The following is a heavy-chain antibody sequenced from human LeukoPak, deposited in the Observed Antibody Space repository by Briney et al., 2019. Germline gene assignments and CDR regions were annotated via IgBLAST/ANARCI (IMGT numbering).Heavy chain of an antibody. Sequence: SETLSLTCTVSGGSISSYYWSWIRQPPGKGLEWIGYIYYSGSTNYNPSLMSRGTISVDTSKNQFSLKLSSVTAADTAMYYCARALGYCTSTSCLNYNSYGMDVWGQGSTVTVS. CDR3: ARALGYCTSTSCLNYNSYGMDV. V-gene: IGHV4-59*01. J-gene: IGHJ6*02. CDR2: IYYSGST. CDR1: GGSISSYY. D-gene: IGHD2-2*01.